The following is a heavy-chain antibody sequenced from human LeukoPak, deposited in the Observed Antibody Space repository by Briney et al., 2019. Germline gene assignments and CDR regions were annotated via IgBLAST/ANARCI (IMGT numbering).Heavy chain of an antibody. CDR3: ARLLYDYFSGSYYYFDY. CDR1: GDSISTSTTYH. J-gene: IGHJ4*02. CDR2: VYYSGYT. Sequence: SETLSLTCTVSGDSISTSTTYHWGWIRQPPGKGLEWIGSVYYSGYTYYNPSLKSRVTISVDTSKNQFSLKVNSVTAADTAVFYCARLLYDYFSGSYYYFDYWGRGTLVTLSS. D-gene: IGHD2-15*01. V-gene: IGHV4-39*07.